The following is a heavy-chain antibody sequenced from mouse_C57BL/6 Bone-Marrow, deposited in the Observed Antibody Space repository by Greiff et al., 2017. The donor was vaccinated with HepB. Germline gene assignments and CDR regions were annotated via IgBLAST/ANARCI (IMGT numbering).Heavy chain of an antibody. CDR2: IYPGSGST. J-gene: IGHJ2*01. CDR1: GYTFTSYW. Sequence: VQLQQPGAELVKPGASVKMSCKASGYTFTSYWITWVKQRPGQGLEWIGDIYPGSGSTNYNEKFKSKATLTVDTSSSTAYMQLSSLTSEDSAVYYCAREDYGSSERYFDYWGQGTTLTVSS. V-gene: IGHV1-55*01. D-gene: IGHD1-1*01. CDR3: AREDYGSSERYFDY.